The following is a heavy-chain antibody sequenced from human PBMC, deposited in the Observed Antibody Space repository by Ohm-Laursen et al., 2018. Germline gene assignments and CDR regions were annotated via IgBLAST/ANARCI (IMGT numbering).Heavy chain of an antibody. D-gene: IGHD3-10*01. J-gene: IGHJ4*02. CDR2: IYPGDSDT. Sequence: ASLKISCKGSGYSFTSYWLGWVRQMPGKGLEWMGIIYPGDSDTRYSPSFQGQVTISADKSISTAYLQWSSLKASDTAMYYCARKLSGPGGHFDYWGQGTLVTVSA. CDR1: GYSFTSYW. CDR3: ARKLSGPGGHFDY. V-gene: IGHV5-51*01.